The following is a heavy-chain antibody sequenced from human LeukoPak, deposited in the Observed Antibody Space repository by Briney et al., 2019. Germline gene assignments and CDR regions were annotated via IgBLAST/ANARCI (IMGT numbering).Heavy chain of an antibody. V-gene: IGHV3-33*08. CDR1: GFTFSSYG. Sequence: HTGGSLRLSCAASGFTFSSYGMHWVRQAPGKGLEWVAVIWYDGSNKYYADSVKGRFTVSRDNSKNTLYLQMNSLRAEDTAVYYCARGAYDSSGYPNYWGQGTLVTVSS. CDR3: ARGAYDSSGYPNY. D-gene: IGHD3-22*01. J-gene: IGHJ4*02. CDR2: IWYDGSNK.